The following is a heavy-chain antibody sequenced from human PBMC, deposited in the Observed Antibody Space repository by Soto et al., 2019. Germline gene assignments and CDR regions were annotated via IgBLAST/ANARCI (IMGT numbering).Heavy chain of an antibody. Sequence: PGESLKISCKGSGYSFTSYWIGWVRQVPGKGLEWMGIIYPGDSDTRYSPSFQGQVTISADKSISTAYLQWSSLKASDTAIYYCATTAAAGKYYYGTDVWGQGTTVTVSS. D-gene: IGHD6-13*01. V-gene: IGHV5-51*01. CDR2: IYPGDSDT. CDR3: ATTAAAGKYYYGTDV. J-gene: IGHJ6*02. CDR1: GYSFTSYW.